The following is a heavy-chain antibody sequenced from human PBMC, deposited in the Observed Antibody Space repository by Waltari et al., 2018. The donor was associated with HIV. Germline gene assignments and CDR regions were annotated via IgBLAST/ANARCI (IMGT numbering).Heavy chain of an antibody. CDR2: IDWRGNK. J-gene: IGHJ4*02. V-gene: IGHV2-70*17. CDR1: GFSLNTDGVC. Sequence: QVTLRESGPALVKPTQTLTLTCNFSGFSLNTDGVCVSWVRQPPGQALEWLAHIDWRGNKFYNRPRGTRLTFSKDTTRDEVVLTLTNVDPVDTATYYGARIFKGAFDSWGPGTLVTVSS. CDR3: ARIFKGAFDS.